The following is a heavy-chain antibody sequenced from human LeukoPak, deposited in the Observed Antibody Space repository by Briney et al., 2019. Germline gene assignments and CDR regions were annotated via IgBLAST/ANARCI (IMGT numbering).Heavy chain of an antibody. CDR2: INPNSGGT. D-gene: IGHD3-22*01. J-gene: IGHJ4*02. V-gene: IGHV1-2*02. Sequence: ASVKVSCKASGYTFTGYYMHWVRQAPGQGLGWMGWINPNSGGTNYAQKFQGRVTMTRDTSISTAYMELSRLRSDDTAVYYCARGPVRRGYDSSGYYTFDYWGQGTLVTVSS. CDR3: ARGPVRRGYDSSGYYTFDY. CDR1: GYTFTGYY.